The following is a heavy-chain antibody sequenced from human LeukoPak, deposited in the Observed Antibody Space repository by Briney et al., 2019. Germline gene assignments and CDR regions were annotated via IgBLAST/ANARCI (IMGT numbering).Heavy chain of an antibody. D-gene: IGHD1-26*01. CDR3: ARHGWELRTHQPFDL. CDR1: GFSFSTYN. V-gene: IGHV3-21*01. CDR2: ISSSGTYI. J-gene: IGHJ4*02. Sequence: WGSLRLTCAASGFSFSTYNINWVRQAPGKGLEWVSSISSSGTYIYYADSLKGRFPISRDNAKTSLYMQRNGLGAEDTDVYYCARHGWELRTHQPFDLWGQGTQVTVSS.